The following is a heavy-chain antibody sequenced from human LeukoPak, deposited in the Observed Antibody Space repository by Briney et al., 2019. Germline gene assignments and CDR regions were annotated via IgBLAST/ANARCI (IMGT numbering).Heavy chain of an antibody. CDR1: GFTFDDYA. CDR3: IVFGDSNH. V-gene: IGHV3-9*01. CDR2: ISWRSDSV. D-gene: IGHD4-17*01. J-gene: IGHJ5*02. Sequence: PGRSLRPSCAASGFTFDDYAMHWVRQAPGKGLEWVSGISWRSDSVDYAESVKGRFTISRDTSKNTLYPQINSLRVEDTAVYYCIVFGDSNHWGQGTLVTVSS.